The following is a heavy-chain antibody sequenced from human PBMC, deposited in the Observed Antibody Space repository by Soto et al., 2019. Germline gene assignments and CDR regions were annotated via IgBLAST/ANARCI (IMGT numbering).Heavy chain of an antibody. D-gene: IGHD6-19*01. Sequence: SETLSLTCTVSGGSISSYYWCWIRQPPGKGLEWIGYIYYSGSTNYNPSLKSRVTISVDTSKNQFSLKLSSVTAADTAVYYCARTRYSSGWYGYYYYMDVWGKGTTVT. CDR2: IYYSGST. CDR1: GGSISSYY. J-gene: IGHJ6*03. CDR3: ARTRYSSGWYGYYYYMDV. V-gene: IGHV4-59*08.